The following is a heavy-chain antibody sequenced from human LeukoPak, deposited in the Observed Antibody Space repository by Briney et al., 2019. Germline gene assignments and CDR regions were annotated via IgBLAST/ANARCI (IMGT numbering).Heavy chain of an antibody. CDR3: ARAQPGAAMFLNY. CDR2: IYYSGST. CDR1: GGSISSYY. J-gene: IGHJ4*02. D-gene: IGHD3-10*02. Sequence: KSSETLSLTCTVSGGSISSYYWSWIRQPPGKGLEWIGYIYYSGSTNYNPSLKSRITMSVDTSKNQFSLKLSSVTAADTAVYYCARAQPGAAMFLNYWDQGTLVTVSS. V-gene: IGHV4-59*12.